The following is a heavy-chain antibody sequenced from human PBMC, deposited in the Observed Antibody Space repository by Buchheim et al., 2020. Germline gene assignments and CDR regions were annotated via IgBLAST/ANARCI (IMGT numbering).Heavy chain of an antibody. Sequence: VQLVESGGGVVQPGRSLRLSCAASGFTFSSYAMNWVRQAPGKGLEWVSYISSSSSTIYYADSVKGRFTISRDNAKISLYLQMNSLRAEDTAVYYCARDKAVTEDFYFDYWGQGTL. CDR2: ISSSSSTI. V-gene: IGHV3-48*01. D-gene: IGHD4-17*01. CDR3: ARDKAVTEDFYFDY. J-gene: IGHJ4*02. CDR1: GFTFSSYA.